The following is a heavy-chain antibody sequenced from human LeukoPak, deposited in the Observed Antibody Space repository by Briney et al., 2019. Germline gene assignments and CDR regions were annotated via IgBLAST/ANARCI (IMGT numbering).Heavy chain of an antibody. CDR1: GGSISSGDYY. Sequence: PSETLSLTCTVSGGSISSGDYYWSRIRQPPGKGLEWIGYIYYSGSTYYNPSLKSRVTISVDTSKNQFSLKLSSVTAADTAVYYCARATYGDYHDYWGQGTLVTVSS. J-gene: IGHJ4*02. D-gene: IGHD4-17*01. V-gene: IGHV4-30-4*01. CDR3: ARATYGDYHDY. CDR2: IYYSGST.